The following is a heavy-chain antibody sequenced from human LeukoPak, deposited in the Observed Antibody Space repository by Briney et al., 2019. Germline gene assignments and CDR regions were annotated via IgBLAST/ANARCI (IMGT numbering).Heavy chain of an antibody. Sequence: PSETLSLTCAVYGGSFSGYYWSWVRQPPGKGLEWIGEINHSGSTNYNPSLKSRVTISVDTSRNQFSLKLSSVTAADTAVYYCARGLDSYSSAYWGQGTLVTVSS. CDR1: GGSFSGYY. D-gene: IGHD5-18*01. CDR2: INHSGST. V-gene: IGHV4-34*01. CDR3: ARGLDSYSSAY. J-gene: IGHJ4*02.